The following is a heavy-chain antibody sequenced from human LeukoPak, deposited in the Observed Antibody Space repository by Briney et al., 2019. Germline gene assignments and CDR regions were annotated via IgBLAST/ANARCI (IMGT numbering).Heavy chain of an antibody. J-gene: IGHJ6*02. V-gene: IGHV4-39*01. D-gene: IGHD2-15*01. CDR3: ARHPRYCSGGSCYSYYYGMDV. Sequence: PSETLSLTCTVSSGSISSSSYHWGWIRQPPGKGLEWIGSIYYSGSTYYNPSLKSRVTISADTSKNQFSLKLSSVTAADTAVYYCARHPRYCSGGSCYSYYYGMDVWGQGTTVTVSS. CDR1: SGSISSSSYH. CDR2: IYYSGST.